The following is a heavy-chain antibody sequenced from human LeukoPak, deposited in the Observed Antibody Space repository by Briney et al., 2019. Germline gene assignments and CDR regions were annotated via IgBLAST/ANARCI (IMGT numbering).Heavy chain of an antibody. Sequence: ASVKVSCKASGYTFTGYYMHWVRQAPGQGLEYLGWINPNGGGTNFPQKFQGRVTLTIDTSVNTGYMEITKLTSDDTAVYYCARIITSTWYNEFDCWGQGTLVAVSS. J-gene: IGHJ4*02. D-gene: IGHD1-14*01. V-gene: IGHV1-2*02. CDR3: ARIITSTWYNEFDC. CDR1: GYTFTGYY. CDR2: INPNGGGT.